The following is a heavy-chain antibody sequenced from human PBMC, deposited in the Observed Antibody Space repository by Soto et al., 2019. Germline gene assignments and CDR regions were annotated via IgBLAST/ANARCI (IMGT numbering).Heavy chain of an antibody. CDR2: IWYDGSNK. D-gene: IGHD3-10*01. V-gene: IGHV3-33*01. CDR3: ARSEYGSGGHPSFVAY. J-gene: IGHJ4*02. CDR1: GFIFSSYG. Sequence: GGSLRLSCAASGFIFSSYGMHWVRQAPGKGLKWVAVIWYDGSNKYYADSVKGRFTISRDNSKNTLYLQMNSLRVEDTAVYYCARSEYGSGGHPSFVAYWGQGTLVTVSS.